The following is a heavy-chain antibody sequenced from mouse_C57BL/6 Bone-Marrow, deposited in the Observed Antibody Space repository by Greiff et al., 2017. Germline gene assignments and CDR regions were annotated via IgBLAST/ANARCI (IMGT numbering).Heavy chain of an antibody. Sequence: VKLQRSGAELVKPGASVKISCKASGYAFSSYWMNWVKQRPGKGLEWIGQIYPGDGDTNYNGKFKGKATLTADKSSSTAYMQLSSLTSEDSAVYFCARKHYGSSGYAMDYWGQGTSVTVSS. CDR1: GYAFSSYW. D-gene: IGHD1-1*01. V-gene: IGHV1-80*01. CDR3: ARKHYGSSGYAMDY. J-gene: IGHJ4*01. CDR2: IYPGDGDT.